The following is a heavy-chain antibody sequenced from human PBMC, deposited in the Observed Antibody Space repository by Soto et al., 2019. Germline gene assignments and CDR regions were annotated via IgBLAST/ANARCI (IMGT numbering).Heavy chain of an antibody. CDR2: ISAYNGNT. CDR1: GYTFTSYG. D-gene: IGHD2-2*01. V-gene: IGHV1-18*01. Sequence: QVQLVQSGAEVKKPGASVKVSCKASGYTFTSYGISWVRQAPGQGLEWMGWISAYNGNTNYVQKLQGRVTMTTDTSTSTAYMELRSLRSDDTAVYYCARPVHCSITSCSFGGMDVWGQGTTVTVSS. J-gene: IGHJ6*02. CDR3: ARPVHCSITSCSFGGMDV.